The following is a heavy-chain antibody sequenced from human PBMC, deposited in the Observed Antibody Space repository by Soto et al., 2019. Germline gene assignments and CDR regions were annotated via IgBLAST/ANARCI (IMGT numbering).Heavy chain of an antibody. CDR3: ARDREMAAYYYYYGMDV. Sequence: PGGSLRLSCAASGFTFSDYYMSWIRQAPGKGLEWVSYISSSGSTIYYADSVKGRFTISRDNAKNSLYLQMNSLRAEDTAVYYCARDREMAAYYYYYGMDVWGQGTTVTVS. CDR1: GFTFSDYY. V-gene: IGHV3-11*01. CDR2: ISSSGSTI. D-gene: IGHD6-19*01. J-gene: IGHJ6*02.